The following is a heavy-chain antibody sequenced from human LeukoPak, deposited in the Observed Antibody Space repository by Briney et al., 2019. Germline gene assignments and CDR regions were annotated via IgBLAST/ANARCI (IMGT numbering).Heavy chain of an antibody. J-gene: IGHJ4*02. CDR2: INPSGGST. V-gene: IGHV1-46*01. CDR1: GYTFTSYY. CDR3: ARGIAVAANFDY. Sequence: ASVKVSCKASGYTFTSYYMHWVRQAPGQGLEWMGIINPSGGSTSYAQKFQGRVTMTRDTSTSTAYMELRSLRSDDTAVYYCARGIAVAANFDYWGQGTLVTVSS. D-gene: IGHD6-19*01.